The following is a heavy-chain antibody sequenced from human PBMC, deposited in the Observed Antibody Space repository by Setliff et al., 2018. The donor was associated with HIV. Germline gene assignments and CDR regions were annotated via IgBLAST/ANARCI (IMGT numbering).Heavy chain of an antibody. CDR3: APRHHKYGFL. CDR2: IYHSGST. J-gene: IGHJ4*02. Sequence: SETLSLTCAVSGASINSNNWWSWVRQPPGKGLEWIGEIYHSGSTNSNPSLRSRVTISVDKSKNQLSLKLNSVTAADTAVYYCAPRHHKYGFLWGQGTLVTVSS. V-gene: IGHV4-4*02. D-gene: IGHD3-10*01. CDR1: GASINSNNW.